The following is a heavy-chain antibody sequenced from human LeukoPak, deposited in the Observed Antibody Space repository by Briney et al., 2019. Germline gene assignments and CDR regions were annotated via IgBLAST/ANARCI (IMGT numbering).Heavy chain of an antibody. D-gene: IGHD3-22*01. J-gene: IGHJ4*02. CDR1: GYTFTSHG. Sequence: VASVKVSCKASGYTFTSHGISWVRQAPGQGLAWLGWISAYNGNTNYAQKLQGRVTMTTDTSTSTAYMELRSLRSDDTAVYYCARDENYYDSSGYNTGGYWGQGTLVTVSS. CDR2: ISAYNGNT. V-gene: IGHV1-18*01. CDR3: ARDENYYDSSGYNTGGY.